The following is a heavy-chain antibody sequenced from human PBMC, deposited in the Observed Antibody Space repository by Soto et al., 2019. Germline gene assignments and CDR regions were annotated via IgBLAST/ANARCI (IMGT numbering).Heavy chain of an antibody. V-gene: IGHV1-18*01. CDR3: ARDPPYCSSTSCTYYYYYMDV. CDR2: ISAYNGNT. Sequence: ASVKVSCTASGYTFTSYGISWVRQAPGQGLEWMGWISAYNGNTNYAQKLRGRVTMTTDTSTSTAYMELRSLRSDDTAVYYCARDPPYCSSTSCTYYYYYMDVWGKGTTVTVSS. D-gene: IGHD2-2*01. CDR1: GYTFTSYG. J-gene: IGHJ6*03.